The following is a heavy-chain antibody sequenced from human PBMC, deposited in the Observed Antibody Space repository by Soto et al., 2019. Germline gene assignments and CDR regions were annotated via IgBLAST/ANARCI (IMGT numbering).Heavy chain of an antibody. Sequence: QVQLVQSGAEVKKPGSSVKVSCKASGGTFSSYAISWVRQAPGQGLEWMGGIIPIFGTANYAQKFQGRVTITADESTSTAYMELSSLRSEDTAVYYCARVGSITIFGVVMAYYFDYWGQGTLVTVSS. CDR1: GGTFSSYA. J-gene: IGHJ4*02. CDR3: ARVGSITIFGVVMAYYFDY. D-gene: IGHD3-3*01. CDR2: IIPIFGTA. V-gene: IGHV1-69*12.